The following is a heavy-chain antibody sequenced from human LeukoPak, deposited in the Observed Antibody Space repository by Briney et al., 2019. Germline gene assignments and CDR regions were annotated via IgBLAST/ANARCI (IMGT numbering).Heavy chain of an antibody. CDR2: ISSSGSTI. Sequence: GGSLRLSCAASGFTFSDYYMSWIRQAPGKGLEWVSYISSSGSTIYYAGSVKGRFTISRDNAKNSLYLQMNSLRAEDTAVYYCARAKSGYSYGDWFDPWGQGTLVTVSS. CDR1: GFTFSDYY. J-gene: IGHJ5*02. D-gene: IGHD5-18*01. V-gene: IGHV3-11*01. CDR3: ARAKSGYSYGDWFDP.